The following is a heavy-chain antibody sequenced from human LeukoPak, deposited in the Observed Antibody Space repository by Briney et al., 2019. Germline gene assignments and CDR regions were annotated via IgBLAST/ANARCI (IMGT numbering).Heavy chain of an antibody. D-gene: IGHD2-8*01. CDR3: ARSRVKTFKSTYFDD. CDR2: INHSGST. CDR1: GGSFSGYY. V-gene: IGHV4-34*01. Sequence: SETLSLTCAVYGGSFSGYYWSWIRQPPGKGLEWIGEINHSGSTNYDPSLKSRVTISVDTSKNQFSLKLSSVTAADTAVYYCARSRVKTFKSTYFDDWGQGTLVTVSS. J-gene: IGHJ4*02.